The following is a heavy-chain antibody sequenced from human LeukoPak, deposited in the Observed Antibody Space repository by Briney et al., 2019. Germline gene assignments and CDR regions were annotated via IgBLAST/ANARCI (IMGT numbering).Heavy chain of an antibody. V-gene: IGHV1-69*04. D-gene: IGHD3-22*01. CDR1: GGTFSSYA. CDR3: ARVPYYYDSSGYYFDY. J-gene: IGHJ4*02. Sequence: EASVKVSCKASGGTFSSYAISWVRQAPGQGLEWMGRIIPILGIANYAQKFQGRVTITADKSTSTAYMELSSLRSEDTAVYYCARVPYYYDSSGYYFDYWGQGTLVTVSS. CDR2: IIPILGIA.